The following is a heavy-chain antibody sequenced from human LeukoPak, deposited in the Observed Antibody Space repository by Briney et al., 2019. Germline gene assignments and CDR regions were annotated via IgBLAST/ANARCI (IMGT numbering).Heavy chain of an antibody. CDR1: GYTFTGYY. J-gene: IGHJ4*02. Sequence: SVKVSCKASGYTFTGYYMHWVRQAPGQGFEWMGWINPNSGGTNYAQKFQGRVTMTRDTSSSTAYMELSRLRSDDTAVYYCARSRSRDCSSTSCYSYGLDYWGQGTLVTVSS. D-gene: IGHD2-2*01. V-gene: IGHV1-2*02. CDR2: INPNSGGT. CDR3: ARSRSRDCSSTSCYSYGLDY.